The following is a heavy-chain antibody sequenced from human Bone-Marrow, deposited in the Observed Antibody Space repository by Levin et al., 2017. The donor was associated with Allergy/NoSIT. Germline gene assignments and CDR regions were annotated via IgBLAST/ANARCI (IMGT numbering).Heavy chain of an antibody. D-gene: IGHD7-27*01. V-gene: IGHV5-51*01. CDR1: GYNFPHYY. J-gene: IGHJ4*02. CDR2: IYPYDSDT. CDR3: ARMPLGLNPHFFHL. Sequence: GESLKISCQASGYNFPHYYIAWVRQLPGKGLEWMGHIYPYDSDTTYRPSFQGLVTISVDKAINTTHLKWNSLRASDTGIYYGARMPLGLNPHFFHLWGQGTLVTVSS.